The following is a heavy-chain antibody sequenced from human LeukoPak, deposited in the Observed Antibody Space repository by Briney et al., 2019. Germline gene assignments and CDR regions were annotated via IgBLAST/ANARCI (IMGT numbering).Heavy chain of an antibody. Sequence: SQTLSLTCTVSGGSISSYYWSWIRQPPGKGLEWIGYIYYSGSTNYNTSLKSRVTISVDTSKNQFSLKLSSVTAADTAVYYCASLYYYDSSGYYWNFDYWGQGTLVTVSS. D-gene: IGHD3-22*01. J-gene: IGHJ4*02. CDR3: ASLYYYDSSGYYWNFDY. CDR1: GGSISSYY. V-gene: IGHV4-59*01. CDR2: IYYSGST.